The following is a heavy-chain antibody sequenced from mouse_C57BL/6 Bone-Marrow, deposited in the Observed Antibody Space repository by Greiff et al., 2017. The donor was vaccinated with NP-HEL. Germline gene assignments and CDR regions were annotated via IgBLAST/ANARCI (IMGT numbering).Heavy chain of an antibody. D-gene: IGHD2-2*01. Sequence: QVQLQQPGAELVKPGASVKMSCKASGYTFTSYWITWVKQRPGQGLEWIGDIYPGSGSTNYNEKFKSKATLTVDTSSSTAYMQLSSLTSEDSAVYYGARWNYGYDNAMDYWGQGTSVTVSS. CDR1: GYTFTSYW. CDR2: IYPGSGST. J-gene: IGHJ4*01. V-gene: IGHV1-55*01. CDR3: ARWNYGYDNAMDY.